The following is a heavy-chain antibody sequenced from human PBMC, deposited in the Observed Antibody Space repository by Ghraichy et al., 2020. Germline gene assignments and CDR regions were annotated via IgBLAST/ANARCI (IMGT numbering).Heavy chain of an antibody. CDR3: AKQATPTLFYYYRLDV. J-gene: IGHJ6*02. CDR1: GFKFEDYA. Sequence: SLNISCAGSGFKFEDYAMHWVRQVPGKGLEWVSGISWNSVTKVYADSVKGRFTISRDNAKNSLYLQLSSLTTEDSALYYCAKQATPTLFYYYRLDVWGRGTTVAVSS. CDR2: ISWNSVTK. V-gene: IGHV3-9*01.